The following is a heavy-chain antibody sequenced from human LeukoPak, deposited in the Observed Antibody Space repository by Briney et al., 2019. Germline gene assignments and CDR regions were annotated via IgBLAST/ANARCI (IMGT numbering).Heavy chain of an antibody. CDR1: NFSISSSSYY. Sequence: SETLSLTCNVSNFSISSSSYYWGWIRQPPGKGLEWIGSIYYSGRTYYNPSLKSRVTISVDTSKNQFSLKLSSVTAADTGVYYCAAPLRSDTAMVMPEHWGQGTLVIVSS. CDR2: IYYSGRT. D-gene: IGHD5-18*01. V-gene: IGHV4-39*01. CDR3: AAPLRSDTAMVMPEH. J-gene: IGHJ1*01.